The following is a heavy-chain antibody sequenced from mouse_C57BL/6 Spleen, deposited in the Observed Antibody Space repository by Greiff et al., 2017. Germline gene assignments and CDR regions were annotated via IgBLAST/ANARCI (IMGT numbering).Heavy chain of an antibody. CDR1: GYTFTSYD. CDR3: ARFYDYDVVYARDY. J-gene: IGHJ4*01. V-gene: IGHV1-85*01. CDR2: IYPRDGST. Sequence: QVQLQQSGPELVKPGASVKLSCKASGYTFTSYDINWVKQRPGQGLEWIGWIYPRDGSTKYNAKFKGKATLTVDTSSSTAYLELHSLTSEDSAVYFCARFYDYDVVYARDYWGQGTSVTVSS. D-gene: IGHD2-4*01.